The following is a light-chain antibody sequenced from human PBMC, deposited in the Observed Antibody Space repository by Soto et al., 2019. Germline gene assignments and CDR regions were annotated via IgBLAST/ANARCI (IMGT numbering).Light chain of an antibody. Sequence: ETVLTQSPGTLSLSPGERATLSCRARQTIRSNYLAWYRQTPGQAPRLLIYGASNRATGIADRFSGSGSGTDFTLIICRLEPEEFALYYCQQYGSSPWTFGQGTKVEIK. CDR1: QTIRSNY. CDR3: QQYGSSPWT. CDR2: GAS. J-gene: IGKJ1*01. V-gene: IGKV3-20*01.